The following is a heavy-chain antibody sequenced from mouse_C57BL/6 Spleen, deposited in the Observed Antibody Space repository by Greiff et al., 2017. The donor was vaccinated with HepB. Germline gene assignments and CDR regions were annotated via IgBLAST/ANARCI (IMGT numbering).Heavy chain of an antibody. D-gene: IGHD2-4*01. V-gene: IGHV5-17*01. CDR1: GFTFSDYG. Sequence: EVKLMESGGGLVKPGGSLKLSCAASGFTFSDYGMHWVRQAPEKGLEWVAYISSGSSTIYYADTVKGRFTISRDNAKNTLFLQMTRLRSEDTAMYYCARDYYDYDGFAYWGQGTLVTVSA. CDR3: ARDYYDYDGFAY. J-gene: IGHJ3*01. CDR2: ISSGSSTI.